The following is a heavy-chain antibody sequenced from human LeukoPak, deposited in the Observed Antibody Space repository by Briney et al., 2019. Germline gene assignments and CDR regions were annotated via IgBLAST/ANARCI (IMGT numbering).Heavy chain of an antibody. Sequence: GGSLRLSCAASGFSFSSYAMHWVRQAPGKGLEWVAVTSYDGSNKYYADSVKARFTISRDNSKNTLYLQMNSLRAEDTAVYYCARGLAYYYDSSAYFLDYWGQGTLVTVSS. D-gene: IGHD3-22*01. CDR3: ARGLAYYYDSSAYFLDY. J-gene: IGHJ4*02. V-gene: IGHV3-30*04. CDR1: GFSFSSYA. CDR2: TSYDGSNK.